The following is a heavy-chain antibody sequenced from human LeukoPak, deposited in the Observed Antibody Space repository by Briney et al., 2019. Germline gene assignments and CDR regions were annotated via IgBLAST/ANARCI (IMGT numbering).Heavy chain of an antibody. J-gene: IGHJ6*02. D-gene: IGHD3-9*01. CDR3: ARVLVGFDILTGYTTPYHYYGMDV. CDR2: INHSGST. CDR1: GGSFSGYY. V-gene: IGHV4-34*01. Sequence: SETLSLTCAVYGGSFSGYYWSWIRQPPGKGLEWIGEINHSGSTNYNPSLKSRVTISVDTSKNQFSLKLSSVTAADTAVYYCARVLVGFDILTGYTTPYHYYGMDVWGQGTTVTVSS.